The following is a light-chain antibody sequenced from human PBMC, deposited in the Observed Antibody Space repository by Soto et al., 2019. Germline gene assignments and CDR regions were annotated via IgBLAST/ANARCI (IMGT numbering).Light chain of an antibody. V-gene: IGKV1-5*03. J-gene: IGKJ1*01. CDR3: QHDNSYSEA. Sequence: DIQMTQSPSTLSGSVGDRVTITCRASQTISSWFAWYQQKPGKAPKLLIYKASTLKSGVPSRFSGSGSGTEYTLTISSLQPEDFATYYCQHDNSYSEACGQGTKV. CDR1: QTISSW. CDR2: KAS.